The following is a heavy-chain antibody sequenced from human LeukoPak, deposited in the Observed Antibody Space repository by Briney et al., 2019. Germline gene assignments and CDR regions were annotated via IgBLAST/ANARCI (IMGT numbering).Heavy chain of an antibody. CDR3: ARVGPRGFDY. CDR2: IGTAGDT. V-gene: IGHV3-13*01. Sequence: GGSLRLSCAASGFPFSSYDMHWVRQATGKGLDWVSAIGTAGDTYYPGSVKGRFTISRENAKNSLYLQMNSLRAGDTAVYYCARVGPRGFDYWGQGTLVTVSS. J-gene: IGHJ4*02. CDR1: GFPFSSYD.